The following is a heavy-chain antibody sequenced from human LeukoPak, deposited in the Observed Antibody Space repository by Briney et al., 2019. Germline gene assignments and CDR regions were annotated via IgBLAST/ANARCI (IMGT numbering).Heavy chain of an antibody. J-gene: IGHJ6*02. CDR1: GFTFSSSW. D-gene: IGHD4-17*01. CDR3: ARGVLYGDYPSSYSYYYGMDV. V-gene: IGHV3-74*01. CDR2: ISSDGTNT. Sequence: GGSLRLSCAASGFTFSSSWMHWVRQAPGKGLVWVSRISSDGTNTNYADSVKGRFTMSRDNAKNSLYLQMNSLRAEDTAVYYCARGVLYGDYPSSYSYYYGMDVWGQGTTVTVSS.